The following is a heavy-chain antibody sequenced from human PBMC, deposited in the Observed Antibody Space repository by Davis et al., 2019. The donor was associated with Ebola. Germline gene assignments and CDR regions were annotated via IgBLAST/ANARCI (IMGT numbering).Heavy chain of an antibody. V-gene: IGHV1-2*06. CDR2: INPNSGGT. J-gene: IGHJ5*02. CDR3: AREGNYYDSSGPLGFDP. CDR1: GYTFTGYY. D-gene: IGHD3-22*01. Sequence: SVTVSCKASGYTFTGYYMHWVRQAPGHGLEWMGRINPNSGGTNYAQKFQGRVTMTRDTSISTAYMELSRLRSDDTAVYYCAREGNYYDSSGPLGFDPWGQGTLVTVSS.